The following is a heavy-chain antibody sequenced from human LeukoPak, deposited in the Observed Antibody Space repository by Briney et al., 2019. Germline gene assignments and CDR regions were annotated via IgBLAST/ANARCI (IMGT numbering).Heavy chain of an antibody. CDR3: AKKKRIFGVVIPTPYDY. CDR1: GFTFSSYA. CDR2: ISGSGGST. V-gene: IGHV3-23*01. D-gene: IGHD3-3*01. Sequence: PGGSLRLSCAASGFTFSSYAMSWVRQAPGKGLEWVSAISGSGGSTYYADSVKGRFTISRDNSKNTLYLQMNSLRAEDTAVYHCAKKKRIFGVVIPTPYDYWGQGTLVTVSS. J-gene: IGHJ4*02.